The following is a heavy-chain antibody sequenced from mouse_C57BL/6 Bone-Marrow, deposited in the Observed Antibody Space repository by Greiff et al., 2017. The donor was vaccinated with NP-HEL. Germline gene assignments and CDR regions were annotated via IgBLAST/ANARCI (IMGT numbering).Heavy chain of an antibody. V-gene: IGHV5-17*01. J-gene: IGHJ3*01. CDR1: GFTFSDYG. Sequence: EVKLVESGGGLVKPGGSLKLSCAASGFTFSDYGMHWVRQAPEKGLEWVAYISSGSSTIYYADTVKGRFTISSDNAKNTLFLQMTSLRSEDTAMYYCARNDYDPAWLAYWGQGTLVTVSA. CDR3: ARNDYDPAWLAY. D-gene: IGHD2-4*01. CDR2: ISSGSSTI.